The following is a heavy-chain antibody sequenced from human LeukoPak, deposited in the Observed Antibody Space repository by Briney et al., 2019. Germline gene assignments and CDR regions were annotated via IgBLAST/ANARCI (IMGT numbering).Heavy chain of an antibody. V-gene: IGHV3-21*01. CDR2: ISSSSYI. J-gene: IGHJ4*02. CDR3: ARDFGFSGFWFGELDDY. Sequence: GGSLRLSRAASGFTFSSYSMNWVRQAPGKGLEWVSSISSSSYIYYADSVKGRFTISRDNAKNPLYLQMNSPRAEDTAVYYCARDFGFSGFWFGELDDYWGQGTLVTVSS. CDR1: GFTFSSYS. D-gene: IGHD3-10*01.